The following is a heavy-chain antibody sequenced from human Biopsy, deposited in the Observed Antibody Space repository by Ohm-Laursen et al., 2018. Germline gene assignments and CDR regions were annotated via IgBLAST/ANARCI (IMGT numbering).Heavy chain of an antibody. V-gene: IGHV4-38-2*01. CDR1: GYSVTNDYY. Sequence: GTLSLTCAVSGYSVTNDYYWGWIRQPPGKGLEWIGNIYYDGITYYNPSLKSRVAMSVDTSKNQFSLRLTSVTAADTAVYYCARVAGGYAYYYGMDVWGQGTTVIVS. J-gene: IGHJ6*02. CDR3: ARVAGGYAYYYGMDV. CDR2: IYYDGIT. D-gene: IGHD5-12*01.